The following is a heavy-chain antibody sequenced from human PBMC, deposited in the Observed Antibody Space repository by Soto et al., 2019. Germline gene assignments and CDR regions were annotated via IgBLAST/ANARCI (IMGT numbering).Heavy chain of an antibody. J-gene: IGHJ5*02. D-gene: IGHD3-10*01. CDR2: ISGSGGST. Sequence: PGGSLRLSCAASGFTFSSYAMSWVRQAPGKGLEWVSAISGSGGSTYYADSVKGRFTISRDNSKNTLYLQMNSLRAEDTAVCYCAKGVLLWFGDNWFDPWGQGTLVTVSS. CDR3: AKGVLLWFGDNWFDP. CDR1: GFTFSSYA. V-gene: IGHV3-23*01.